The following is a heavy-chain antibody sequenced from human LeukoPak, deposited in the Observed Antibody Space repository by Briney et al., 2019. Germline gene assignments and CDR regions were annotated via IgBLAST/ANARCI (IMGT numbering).Heavy chain of an antibody. CDR3: ARVGQAFGAAYYYYMDV. CDR1: GFSFSNYG. V-gene: IGHV3-30*02. CDR2: IRYDGTNK. Sequence: GGSLRLSCAASGFSFSNYGMHWVRQAPGKGLEWVAFIRYDGTNKYYADSVKGRFTISRDNSKNTLDLEMNSLRAEDTAVYYCARVGQAFGAAYYYYMDVWGKGTTVTVSS. J-gene: IGHJ6*03. D-gene: IGHD3-10*01.